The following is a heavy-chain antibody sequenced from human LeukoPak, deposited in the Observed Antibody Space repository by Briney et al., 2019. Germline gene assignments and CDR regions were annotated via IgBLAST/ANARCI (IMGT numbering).Heavy chain of an antibody. D-gene: IGHD3-22*01. CDR3: AKAPIRGYDSDQGDY. J-gene: IGHJ4*02. CDR1: GFTVCSSF. Sequence: PGGSLRLSCAASGFTVCSSFMTWVRQAPGRGLDWVSLFYSGGNTYYADSVKGGFTISRDNSKNTLFLQMNSLRAEDTAIYYCAKAPIRGYDSDQGDYWGRGTLVTVSS. V-gene: IGHV3-53*01. CDR2: FYSGGNT.